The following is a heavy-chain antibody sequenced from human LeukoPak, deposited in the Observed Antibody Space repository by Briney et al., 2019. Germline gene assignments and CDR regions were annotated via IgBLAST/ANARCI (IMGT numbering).Heavy chain of an antibody. CDR3: ARADYYDRSGYYFFSGFDY. CDR1: GYTFTSYY. Sequence: GASVKVSCKASGYTFTSYYMHWVRQAPGQGLEWMGIINPSGGSTSYAQKNQGRVTVTRDTSTSTVYMELSSLRSEDTAVYYCARADYYDRSGYYFFSGFDYWGQGTLVTVSS. J-gene: IGHJ4*02. V-gene: IGHV1-46*01. CDR2: INPSGGST. D-gene: IGHD3-22*01.